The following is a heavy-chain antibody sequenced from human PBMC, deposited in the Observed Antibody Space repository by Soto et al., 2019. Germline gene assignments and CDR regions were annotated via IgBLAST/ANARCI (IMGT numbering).Heavy chain of an antibody. CDR1: GFTFNNYA. V-gene: IGHV3-23*01. J-gene: IGHJ4*02. D-gene: IGHD2-21*01. CDR3: ALVIPVFDY. Sequence: EVQLLESGGGLVQPGGSLRLSCAASGFTFNNYAMNWVRQAPGKGLEWVSAISGSGGSTYYVDSVKGRFTISRDNSKNMLYLQMDSLRAEDTAIYYCALVIPVFDYWVQGTLVTVSS. CDR2: ISGSGGST.